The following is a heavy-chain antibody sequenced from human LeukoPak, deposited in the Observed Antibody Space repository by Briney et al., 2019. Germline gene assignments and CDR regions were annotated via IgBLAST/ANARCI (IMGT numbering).Heavy chain of an antibody. D-gene: IGHD2-2*03. CDR3: ARVDDLDAFDM. CDR2: ISDDGSNK. V-gene: IGHV3-30*04. J-gene: IGHJ3*02. Sequence: GGSLRLSCAASGSTFSSYAMHWVRQAPGKGLEWVAVISDDGSNKYYADSVKGRFTISRDNSKNTLYLQMNSLRGEDTAVYYCARVDDLDAFDMWGQGTMVTVSS. CDR1: GSTFSSYA.